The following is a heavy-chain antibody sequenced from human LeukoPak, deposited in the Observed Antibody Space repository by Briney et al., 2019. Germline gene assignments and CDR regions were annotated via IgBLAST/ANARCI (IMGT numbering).Heavy chain of an antibody. CDR3: ERWLPR. J-gene: IGHJ1*01. CDR2: IRGEGSEK. V-gene: IGHV3-7*01. Sequence: GGSLRLSCAASGFNVENNWRSWVRQAPGKGREGVANIRGEGSEKSDVDSVKGRFTISRDNAKKSLYLQMKALRGEDSALYYCERWLPRWGEGPLVTVSS. D-gene: IGHD3-10*01. CDR1: GFNVENNW.